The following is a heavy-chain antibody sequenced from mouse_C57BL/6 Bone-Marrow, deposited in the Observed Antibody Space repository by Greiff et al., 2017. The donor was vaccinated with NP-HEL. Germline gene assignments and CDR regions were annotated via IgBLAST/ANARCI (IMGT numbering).Heavy chain of an antibody. CDR2: IYPRSGNT. J-gene: IGHJ4*01. V-gene: IGHV1-81*01. CDR1: GYTFTSYG. CDR3: ARWGGSSFYAMDY. Sequence: VQLQQSGAELARPGASVKLSCKASGYTFTSYGISWVKQRTGQGLEWIGEIYPRSGNTYYNEQFKGKATLTAYKSSSTAYMELRSLTSEDSAVYFCARWGGSSFYAMDYRGQGTSVTVSS. D-gene: IGHD1-1*01.